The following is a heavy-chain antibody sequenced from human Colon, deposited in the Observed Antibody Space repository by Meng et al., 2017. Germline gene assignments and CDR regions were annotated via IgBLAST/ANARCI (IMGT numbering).Heavy chain of an antibody. CDR2: IYYSGST. CDR1: GGCFSGYH. J-gene: IGHJ4*02. Sequence: QQGGEGRLHALESLSLTCACYGGCFSGYHWSWIRQPPGKGLEWLGYIYYSGSTYYNPSLKSRVIISVDTSKNLFSLQLNSVTPEDTAVYYCARDYLWAFDHWGQGTLVTVS. D-gene: IGHD3-16*01. CDR3: ARDYLWAFDH. V-gene: IGHV4-34*01.